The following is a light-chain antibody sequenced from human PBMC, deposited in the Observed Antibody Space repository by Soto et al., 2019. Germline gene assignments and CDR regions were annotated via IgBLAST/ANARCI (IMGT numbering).Light chain of an antibody. CDR2: STD. V-gene: IGLV8-61*01. Sequence: QAVVTQEPSLSVSPAGTVTLTCGLNSGSVSTDNYPSWYQQTPGQAPRTLIYSTDTRSSGVPDRFSGSILGNKAALTITGAQADDESNYYCVLYMGSGISMFGGGTQLTVL. CDR1: SGSVSTDNY. CDR3: VLYMGSGISM. J-gene: IGLJ3*02.